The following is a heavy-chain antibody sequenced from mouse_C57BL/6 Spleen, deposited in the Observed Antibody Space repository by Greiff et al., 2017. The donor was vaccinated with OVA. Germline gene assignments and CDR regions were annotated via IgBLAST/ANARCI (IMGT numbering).Heavy chain of an antibody. CDR3: ARAAWFAY. J-gene: IGHJ3*01. Sequence: VQLQQSGPELVKPGASVKISCKASGYSFTGYYMNWVKQSPEKSLEWIGEINPSTGGTTYNQKFKAKATLTVDQSSSTAYMQLKSLTSEDSAVYYCARAAWFAYWGQGTLVTVSA. CDR2: INPSTGGT. V-gene: IGHV1-42*01. CDR1: GYSFTGYY.